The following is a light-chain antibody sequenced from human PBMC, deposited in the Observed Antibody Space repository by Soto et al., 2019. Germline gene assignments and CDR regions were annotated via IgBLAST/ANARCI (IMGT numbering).Light chain of an antibody. CDR2: DAS. Sequence: EIVLTQSPATLSLSPGERATLSCRASQSVSSYLAWYQQKPGQAPRLLIYDASNRATGIPARFSGSGSGTDFTLTISSLQSEDFAFYYCQQFHYWWTFGQGTKVDIK. CDR1: QSVSSY. V-gene: IGKV3-11*01. CDR3: QQFHYWWT. J-gene: IGKJ1*01.